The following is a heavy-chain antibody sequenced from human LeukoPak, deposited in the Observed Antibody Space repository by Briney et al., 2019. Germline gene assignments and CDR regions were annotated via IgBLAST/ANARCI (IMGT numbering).Heavy chain of an antibody. V-gene: IGHV1-69*13. Sequence: SVKVSCKSSGGTFSSYAISGVRQAPGQGLEGMGVIIPIFCTSNYAQKFHGRATITADESTSTAYMELSGMRSEDPAVYYCARDLEGCSSTSCLYYWGQGTLVTVSS. J-gene: IGHJ4*02. CDR3: ARDLEGCSSTSCLYY. D-gene: IGHD2-2*01. CDR1: GGTFSSYA. CDR2: IIPIFCTS.